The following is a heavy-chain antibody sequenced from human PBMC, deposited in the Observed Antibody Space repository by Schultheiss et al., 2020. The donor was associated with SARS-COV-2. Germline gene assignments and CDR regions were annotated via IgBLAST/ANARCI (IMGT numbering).Heavy chain of an antibody. Sequence: GGSLRLSCAASGFTFSNYVMHWVRQAPGKGLEWVALISYDGSNKYYADSVKGRFTISRDNSKNILYLQMNSLRADDSASYYCATRGLPRAFDIWGQGTPVTVSS. D-gene: IGHD4-17*01. CDR1: GFTFSNYV. CDR3: ATRGLPRAFDI. CDR2: ISYDGSNK. V-gene: IGHV3-30*07. J-gene: IGHJ3*02.